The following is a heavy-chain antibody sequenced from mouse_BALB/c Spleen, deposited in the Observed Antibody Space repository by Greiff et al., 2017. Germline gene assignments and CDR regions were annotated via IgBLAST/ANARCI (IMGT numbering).Heavy chain of an antibody. Sequence: DVMLVESGGGLVQPGGSLKLSCAASGFTFSSYGMSWVRQTPDKRLELVATINSNGGSTYYPDSVKGRFTISRDNAKNTLYLQMSSLKSEDTAMYYCARETGTGGFAYWGQGTLVTVSA. V-gene: IGHV5-6-3*01. CDR1: GFTFSSYG. CDR2: INSNGGST. J-gene: IGHJ3*01. D-gene: IGHD4-1*01. CDR3: ARETGTGGFAY.